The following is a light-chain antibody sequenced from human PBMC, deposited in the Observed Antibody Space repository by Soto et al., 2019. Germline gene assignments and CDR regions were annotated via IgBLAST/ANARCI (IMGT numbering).Light chain of an antibody. CDR3: TLATQYQPYT. CDR2: KVS. V-gene: IGKV2-24*01. J-gene: IGKJ2*01. CDR1: QSLVHSDGNTY. Sequence: DVVMTQTPLSSPVTLGQPASISCRSSQSLVHSDGNTYLNWLHQRPGQPPRLLIYKVSNRFSGVPDRFSGSGAGNDLTLKIRRVEAEDVGIYYCTLATQYQPYTFGQGTKLEMK.